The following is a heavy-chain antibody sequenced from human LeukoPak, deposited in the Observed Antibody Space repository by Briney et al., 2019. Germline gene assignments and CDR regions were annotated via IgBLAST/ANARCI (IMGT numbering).Heavy chain of an antibody. CDR1: GFTFSSYW. CDR2: INRDGSST. CDR3: ARDLMNYYYYMDV. J-gene: IGHJ6*03. Sequence: GGSLRLSCAVSGFTFSSYWMHWVRQAPGKGLVWVSRINRDGSSTSYADSVKGRFTISRDNAKNTLYLQMNSLRAEDTAVYYCARDLMNYYYYMDVWGKGTTVTVSS. V-gene: IGHV3-74*01.